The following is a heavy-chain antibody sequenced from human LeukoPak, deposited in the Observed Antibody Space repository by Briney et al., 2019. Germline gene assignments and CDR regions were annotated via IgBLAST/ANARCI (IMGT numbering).Heavy chain of an antibody. J-gene: IGHJ4*02. V-gene: IGHV3-23*01. Sequence: GGSLRLSCAASGFTFSSYGMSWVRQAPGKGLEWVSAISGSGGSTYYADSVKGRFTISRDNSKNTLYLQMNSLRAEDTAVYYCAKDYYGSGSHPKYYFDYWGQGTLVTVSS. CDR2: ISGSGGST. CDR3: AKDYYGSGSHPKYYFDY. CDR1: GFTFSSYG. D-gene: IGHD3-10*01.